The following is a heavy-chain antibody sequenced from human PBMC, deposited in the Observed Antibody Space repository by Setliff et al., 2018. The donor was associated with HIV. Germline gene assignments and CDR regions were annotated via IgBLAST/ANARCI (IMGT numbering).Heavy chain of an antibody. J-gene: IGHJ4*02. CDR1: GGSFSGHY. CDR3: ARDLYHIGIAAPGRVPGY. CDR2: VNHRGST. Sequence: PSETLSLTCAVYGGSFSGHYWSWIRQPPGKGMEWIGEVNHRGSTNYNPSLKSRVTISVDRSKNQFSLQMNSLRAEDTAVYYCARDLYHIGIAAPGRVPGYWGQGTLVTVSS. V-gene: IGHV4-34*01. D-gene: IGHD6-13*01.